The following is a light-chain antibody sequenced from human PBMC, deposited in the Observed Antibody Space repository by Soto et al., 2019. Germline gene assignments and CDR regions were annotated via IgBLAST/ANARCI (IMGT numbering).Light chain of an antibody. V-gene: IGKV1D-12*01. CDR1: QSVSSW. J-gene: IGKJ5*01. Sequence: DIQMTQSPSSVSASVGDRVSITCRASQSVSSWLAWYQQKPGEAPKLLIYGASNLQSGVPPRFSGSRSGTDFTLTISDLQPEDFAIYYCQQANSFPPTFGQGTRLEI. CDR2: GAS. CDR3: QQANSFPPT.